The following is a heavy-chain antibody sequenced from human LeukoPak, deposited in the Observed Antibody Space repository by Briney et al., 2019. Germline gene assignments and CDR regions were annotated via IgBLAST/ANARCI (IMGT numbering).Heavy chain of an antibody. CDR3: AREGVGGY. CDR2: IYTSGST. D-gene: IGHD3-10*01. V-gene: IGHV4-61*09. CDR1: GGSLSRDSYY. Sequence: SQTLSLTCTVSGGSLSRDSYYWSWIRQPAGKGLEWIGHIYTSGSTNYNPSLKSRVTISVDTSKNQFSLKLSSVTAADTAVYYCAREGVGGYWGQGTLVTVSS. J-gene: IGHJ4*02.